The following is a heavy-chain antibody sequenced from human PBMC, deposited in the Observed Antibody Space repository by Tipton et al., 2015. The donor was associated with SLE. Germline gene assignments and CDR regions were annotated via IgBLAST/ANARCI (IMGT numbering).Heavy chain of an antibody. J-gene: IGHJ4*02. Sequence: SLRLSCAASGFTFRSYSMNWVRQAPGKGLEWVLAISGSGGSTYYADSVKGRFTISRDNSKNTLYLQMNSLRAEDTAVYYCARSAYLNTDYFDYWGQGTLVTVSS. CDR3: ARSAYLNTDYFDY. V-gene: IGHV3-23*01. CDR2: ISGSGGST. D-gene: IGHD3-16*01. CDR1: GFTFRSYS.